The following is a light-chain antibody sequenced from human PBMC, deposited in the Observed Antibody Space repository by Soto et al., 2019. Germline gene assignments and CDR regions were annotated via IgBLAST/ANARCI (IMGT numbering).Light chain of an antibody. CDR1: SSNIGAGYD. CDR3: QSYDSSLSVFYV. Sequence: QSVLTQPPSVSGAPGQRVTISCTGSSSNIGAGYDVHWYQQLPGTAPKLLIYGNGNRPSGVPDRFSGSKSGTSASLAITGLQAEDEADYYCQSYDSSLSVFYVFGTGTKSPS. V-gene: IGLV1-40*01. CDR2: GNG. J-gene: IGLJ1*01.